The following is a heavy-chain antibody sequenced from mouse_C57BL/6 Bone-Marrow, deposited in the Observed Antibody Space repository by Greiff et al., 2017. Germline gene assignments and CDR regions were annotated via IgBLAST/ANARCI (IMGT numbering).Heavy chain of an antibody. CDR1: GFSLTSYA. D-gene: IGHD1-1*01. CDR2: IWTGGGT. Sequence: VMLVESGPGLVAPSQSLSITCTVSGFSLTSYAISWVRQPPGKGLEWLGVIWTGGGTNYNSALKSRLSISKDNSKSQVFLKMNSLQTYDTARYYCARNSGLRSYWYFDVWGTGTTVTVSS. J-gene: IGHJ1*03. V-gene: IGHV2-9-1*01. CDR3: ARNSGLRSYWYFDV.